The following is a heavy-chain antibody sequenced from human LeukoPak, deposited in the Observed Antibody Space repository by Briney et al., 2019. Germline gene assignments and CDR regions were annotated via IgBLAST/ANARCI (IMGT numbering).Heavy chain of an antibody. D-gene: IGHD5-18*01. Sequence: GGSLRLSCAASGFTFSSYWMHWVRQAPGKGLVWVSRINSDGSSTSYADSVKGRFTVSRDNAKNTLYLQMNSLRAEDTAVYYCARAQYIYYMDVWGKGTTVTVSS. CDR3: ARAQYIYYMDV. CDR1: GFTFSSYW. CDR2: INSDGSST. J-gene: IGHJ6*03. V-gene: IGHV3-74*01.